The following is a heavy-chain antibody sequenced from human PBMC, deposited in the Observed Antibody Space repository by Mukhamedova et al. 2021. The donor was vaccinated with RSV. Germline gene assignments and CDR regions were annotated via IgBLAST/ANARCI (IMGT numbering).Heavy chain of an antibody. D-gene: IGHD2-8*01. CDR2: ISSSGTII. Sequence: GLEWVSYISSSGTIIYYADSVKGRFTISRASAKNPLNLQMNSRRAEETAVYYVRRVYCTSGVCYNFDYWGQGTLVTVSS. V-gene: IGHV3-48*03. CDR3: RRVYCTSGVCYNFDY. J-gene: IGHJ4*02.